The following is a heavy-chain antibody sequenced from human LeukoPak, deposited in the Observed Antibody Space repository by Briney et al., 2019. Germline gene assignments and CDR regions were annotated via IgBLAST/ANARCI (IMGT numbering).Heavy chain of an antibody. CDR3: ASGSEGSPIDY. V-gene: IGHV3-20*01. J-gene: IGHJ4*02. D-gene: IGHD1-26*01. Sequence: GGSLRLSCAASGFTFDDYGMSWVRQAPGKGLEWVSGINWNGGSTGYADSVKGRFTISRDNAKNSLYLQMNSLRAEDTALYHCASGSEGSPIDYWGQGTLVTVSS. CDR2: INWNGGST. CDR1: GFTFDDYG.